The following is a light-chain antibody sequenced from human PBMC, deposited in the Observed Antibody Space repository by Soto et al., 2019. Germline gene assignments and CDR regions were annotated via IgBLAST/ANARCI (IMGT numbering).Light chain of an antibody. CDR2: KST. CDR1: QTISTW. CDR3: QQCHRYLT. Sequence: DIQMTHSTSTLSASVVGRVTITCRASQTISTWVAWYQHKPGKAPKLLIYKSTSLESGVPSRFSGSASGTEFTLTISSLQPDDIATYYCQQCHRYLTFGQGTKVDIK. J-gene: IGKJ1*01. V-gene: IGKV1-5*03.